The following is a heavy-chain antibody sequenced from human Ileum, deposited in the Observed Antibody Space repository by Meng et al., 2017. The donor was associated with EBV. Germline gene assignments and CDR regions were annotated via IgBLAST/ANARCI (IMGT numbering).Heavy chain of an antibody. CDR1: GDAISNSDHY. Sequence: QLQLPQAGARLSHPSDTLSLPLSVSGDAISNSDHYWNWIRRSPGKGLEWIASIYRSGSSSFDPSLKSRVSLSLDMSKNQFSLKLSSVTAADTALYYCARDPAYPRGLFDSWGQGILVTVSS. D-gene: IGHD3-10*01. CDR2: IYRSGSS. CDR3: ARDPAYPRGLFDS. J-gene: IGHJ4*02. V-gene: IGHV4-39*07.